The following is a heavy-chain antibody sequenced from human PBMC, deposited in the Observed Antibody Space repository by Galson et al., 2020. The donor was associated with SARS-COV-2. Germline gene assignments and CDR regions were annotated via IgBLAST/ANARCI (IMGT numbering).Heavy chain of an antibody. CDR2: ITNNGGSA. CDR1: GFSFSIYT. Sequence: GGSLRLSCSASGFSFSIYTMYWVRQGPGKGLEYVSAITNNGGSADLADSAKGRFVISRDNSKNMLYLQMSGLRTEDSAVYYCVKDRTIFGVVIAYNMEVWGTGTTVTVSS. D-gene: IGHD3-3*01. CDR3: VKDRTIFGVVIAYNMEV. J-gene: IGHJ6*03. V-gene: IGHV3-64D*06.